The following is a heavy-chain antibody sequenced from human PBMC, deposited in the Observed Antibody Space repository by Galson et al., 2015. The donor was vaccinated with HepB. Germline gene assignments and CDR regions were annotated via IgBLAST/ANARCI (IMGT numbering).Heavy chain of an antibody. CDR3: AKDRTDYYYGMDV. CDR1: GFTFDDYG. V-gene: IGHV3-9*01. Sequence: SLRLSCAASGFTFDDYGMHWVRQVPGKGLEWVSGISWNSGSITYADSVKGRFTISRDNAKNSLYLQMNSLRAEDTALYYCAKDRTDYYYGMDVWGQGTTVTVSS. CDR2: ISWNSGSI. J-gene: IGHJ6*02.